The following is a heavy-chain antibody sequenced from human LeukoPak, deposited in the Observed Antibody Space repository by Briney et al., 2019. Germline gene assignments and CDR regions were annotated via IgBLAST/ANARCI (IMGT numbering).Heavy chain of an antibody. V-gene: IGHV1-46*01. D-gene: IGHD4-23*01. CDR3: AREMGGNSGLFYYYYYMDV. Sequence: GASVKVSCKASGYTFTSYYMHWVRQAPGQGLEWMGIINPSGGSTSYAQKFQSRVTMTRDTSTSTVYMELSSLRSEDTAVYYCAREMGGNSGLFYYYYYMDVWGKGTTVTVSS. J-gene: IGHJ6*03. CDR1: GYTFTSYY. CDR2: INPSGGST.